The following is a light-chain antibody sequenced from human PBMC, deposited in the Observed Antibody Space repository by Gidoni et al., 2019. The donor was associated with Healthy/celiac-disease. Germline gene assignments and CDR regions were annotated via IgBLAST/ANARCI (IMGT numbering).Light chain of an antibody. V-gene: IGKV3-11*01. J-gene: IGKJ4*01. CDR2: DAS. Sequence: EIALTQPPATLSLSPGESATLSCRGSLCVSSYLAWYQQKPGQAPRLLIYDASNWATGIPARFSGSGSGTYFTLTISSLEPEDFAVYYYQQRSNWPLTFGGGTKVEIK. CDR3: QQRSNWPLT. CDR1: LCVSSY.